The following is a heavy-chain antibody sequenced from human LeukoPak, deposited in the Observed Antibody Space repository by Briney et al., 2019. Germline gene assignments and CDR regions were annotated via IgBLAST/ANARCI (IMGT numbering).Heavy chain of an antibody. D-gene: IGHD3-3*01. Sequence: PSETLSLTCTVSGGSISSGSYYWSWIRQPAGKGLEWIGRIYTSGSTNYNPSLKSRVTISVDTSKNQFSLKLSSVTAADTAVYYCAREGSSYYDFWSTYYFDYWGQGTLVTVSS. J-gene: IGHJ4*02. CDR2: IYTSGST. V-gene: IGHV4-61*02. CDR3: AREGSSYYDFWSTYYFDY. CDR1: GGSISSGSYY.